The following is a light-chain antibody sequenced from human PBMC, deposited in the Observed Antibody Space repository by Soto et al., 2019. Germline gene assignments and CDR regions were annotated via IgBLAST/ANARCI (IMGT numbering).Light chain of an antibody. CDR1: QPIDKY. V-gene: IGKV1-16*01. CDR2: AAS. CDR3: QQYYSYPPIT. Sequence: DIQMTQSPSSLSASVGDRVTITCRASQPIDKYLNWYQQKPGKAPHLLIYAASTLQSGVPSRFSGSGSGTDFTLTISCLQSEDFATYYCQQYYSYPPITFGQGTRLEIK. J-gene: IGKJ5*01.